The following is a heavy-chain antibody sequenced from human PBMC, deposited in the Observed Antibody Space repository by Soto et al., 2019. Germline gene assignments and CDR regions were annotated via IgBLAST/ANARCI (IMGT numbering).Heavy chain of an antibody. V-gene: IGHV1-69*13. D-gene: IGHD6-13*01. J-gene: IGHJ4*02. CDR2: IIPIFGTA. CDR1: GGTFSSYA. CDR3: ARSSSIAAAIIDY. Sequence: VKVSCKASGGTFSSYAISWVRQAPGQGLEWMGGIIPIFGTANYAQKFQGRVTITADESTGTAYMELSSLRSEDTAVYYCARSSSIAAAIIDYWGQGTLVTVSS.